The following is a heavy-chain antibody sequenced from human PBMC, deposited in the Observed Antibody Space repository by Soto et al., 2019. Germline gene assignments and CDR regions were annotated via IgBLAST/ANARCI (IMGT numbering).Heavy chain of an antibody. CDR2: INGYNGNT. CDR1: GYTFTSYG. D-gene: IGHD3-16*01. Sequence: ASVKVSCKASGYTFTSYGITWVRQAPGQGLEWLGWINGYNGNTNYAQKLQGRVTMTTDTSTSTAYMELRSLRSDDTAVYYCARMGDVPYYYYGMDVWGQGTTVTVS. J-gene: IGHJ6*02. CDR3: ARMGDVPYYYYGMDV. V-gene: IGHV1-18*01.